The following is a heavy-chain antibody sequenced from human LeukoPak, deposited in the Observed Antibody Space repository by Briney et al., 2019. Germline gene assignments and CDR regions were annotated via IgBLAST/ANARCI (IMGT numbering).Heavy chain of an antibody. CDR3: ARPQVWYGVKGGMDV. Sequence: ASVKVSCKASGYTFSGCYMHWVRQAAGQGLEWMGWINPNSGATNYAQKFQGKVTMTGDPSINTVYVELSRLRSDDTAVYYCARPQVWYGVKGGMDVWGQGTTVTVSS. V-gene: IGHV1-2*02. CDR2: INPNSGAT. CDR1: GYTFSGCY. J-gene: IGHJ6*02. D-gene: IGHD6-13*01.